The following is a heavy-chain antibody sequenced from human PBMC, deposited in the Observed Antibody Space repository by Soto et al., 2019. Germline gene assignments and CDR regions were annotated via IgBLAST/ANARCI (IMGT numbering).Heavy chain of an antibody. J-gene: IGHJ6*02. CDR3: AREGVAPYYYYGMDV. Sequence: GASVKVSCKASGYTFTRSGISWVRQAPGQGLEWMGWIITYNGDTNYAQTFQGRVTMTTDTSTSTVHMEVRSLRSDDTAVYYCAREGVAPYYYYGMDVWGQGTPVTVSS. D-gene: IGHD5-12*01. CDR2: IITYNGDT. V-gene: IGHV1-18*01. CDR1: GYTFTRSG.